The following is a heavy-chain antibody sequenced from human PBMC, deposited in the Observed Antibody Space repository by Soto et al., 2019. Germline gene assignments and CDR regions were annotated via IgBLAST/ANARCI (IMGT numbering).Heavy chain of an antibody. Sequence: QVQLQESGPGLVKPSETLSLTCTVSGGSISSYYWNWIRQPPGKGLEWIGYIYYSGSTNYNPSLKRRVTTSVDTSKNQFSLKLTSVTAADAAVYYCARGDYALAWYFDLWGRGTLVTVSS. CDR3: ARGDYALAWYFDL. D-gene: IGHD2-2*01. CDR1: GGSISSYY. J-gene: IGHJ2*01. CDR2: IYYSGST. V-gene: IGHV4-59*01.